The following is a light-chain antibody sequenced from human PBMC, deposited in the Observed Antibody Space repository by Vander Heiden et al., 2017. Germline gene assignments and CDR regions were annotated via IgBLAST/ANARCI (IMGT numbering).Light chain of an antibody. CDR1: SSNIGSNP. J-gene: IGLJ2*01. CDR3: ATWDDSLNGPV. V-gene: IGLV1-44*01. Sequence: QTVVTQAPSASGPPGKRVTIACSGSSSNIGSNPANWNQHLPGSAPQLLSDSNNQRPSGVPVRFSGSKSGTSGSLAISGLRSEDEADYFCATWDDSLNGPVFGGGTKLTIL. CDR2: SNN.